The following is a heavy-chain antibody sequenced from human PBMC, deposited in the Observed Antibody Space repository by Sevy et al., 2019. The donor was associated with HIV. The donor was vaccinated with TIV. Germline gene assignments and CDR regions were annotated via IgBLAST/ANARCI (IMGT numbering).Heavy chain of an antibody. V-gene: IGHV4-59*01. CDR1: GGSISAYH. CDR3: AGAPPVRSGDDSLNWFAP. J-gene: IGHJ5*02. Sequence: SETLSLTCTVSGGSISAYHWSWIRQPPGKGLEWIGYIHYTGSTKYNPSLESRVTISVDTSKNQFSLKLSPVTAADTAVYYCAGAPPVRSGDDSLNWFAPWGQGTLVTVSS. D-gene: IGHD5-12*01. CDR2: IHYTGST.